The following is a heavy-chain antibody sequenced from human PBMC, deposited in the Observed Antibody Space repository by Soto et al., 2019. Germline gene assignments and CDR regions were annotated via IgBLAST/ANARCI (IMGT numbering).Heavy chain of an antibody. CDR2: MNPNSGNT. CDR1: GYSFTSYW. D-gene: IGHD2-2*01. J-gene: IGHJ6*03. Sequence: PGESLKISCKGSGYSFTSYWINWVRQATGQGLEWMGWMNPNSGNTGYAQKFQGRVTMTRNTSISTAYMELSSLRSEDTAVYYCASASGHGVPAAPRYYYYYMDVWGKGTTVTVSS. V-gene: IGHV1-8*02. CDR3: ASASGHGVPAAPRYYYYYMDV.